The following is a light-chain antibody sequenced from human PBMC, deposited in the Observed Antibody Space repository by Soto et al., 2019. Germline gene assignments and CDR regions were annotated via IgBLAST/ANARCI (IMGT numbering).Light chain of an antibody. CDR1: SSDVGAFNY. CDR3: SSFTGRSTPFV. J-gene: IGLJ1*01. Sequence: QSALTQPASVSGSPGQSITISCAGTSSDVGAFNYVARYQQHPGKDPKLIVYDVSNQPSGVSNRLSGSKSCNTASLTISGLQAEDEDDYSCSSFTGRSTPFVFGTGTKLPV. CDR2: DVS. V-gene: IGLV2-14*01.